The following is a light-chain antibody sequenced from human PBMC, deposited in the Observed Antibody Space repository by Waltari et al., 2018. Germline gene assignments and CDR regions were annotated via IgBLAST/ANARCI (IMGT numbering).Light chain of an antibody. Sequence: QSALTQPPSASGSPGQSVTISCTGTSSDSVSWFQHHPGKAPKLMIYEVSKRPSGAPNRFSGSKSGNTASLTVSGLQADDEAHYYCSSYADNTLVFGGGTKLTVL. J-gene: IGLJ3*02. CDR1: SSDS. CDR3: SSYADNTLV. CDR2: EVS. V-gene: IGLV2-8*01.